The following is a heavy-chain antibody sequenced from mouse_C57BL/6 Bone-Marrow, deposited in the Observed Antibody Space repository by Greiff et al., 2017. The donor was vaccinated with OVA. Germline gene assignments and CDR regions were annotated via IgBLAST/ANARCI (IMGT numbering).Heavy chain of an antibody. CDR1: GFNIKDDY. Sequence: VQLQQSGAGLVRPGASVKLSCTASGFNIKDDYMHWVKERPEQGLEWIGWIDPENGDTDYASKFQGKATITADTSSKTVYLHLSSLTSEDTAVYYCTTYRYWGQGNTLTVSA. J-gene: IGHJ2*01. CDR3: TTYRY. V-gene: IGHV14-4*01. CDR2: IDPENGDT.